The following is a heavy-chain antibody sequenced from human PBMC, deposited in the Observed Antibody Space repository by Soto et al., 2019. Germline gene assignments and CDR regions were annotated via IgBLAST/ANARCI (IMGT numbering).Heavy chain of an antibody. J-gene: IGHJ6*03. V-gene: IGHV1-18*01. CDR2: ISAYNGNT. Sequence: GASVKVSCKASGYTFTSYGISWVRQAPGQGLEWMGWISAYNGNTKYSQKLQGRVTITTDTSASTAYMELSSLRSEDTAVYYCARVKAAAYKNDYMDVWGKGTTVTVSS. D-gene: IGHD6-13*01. CDR3: ARVKAAAYKNDYMDV. CDR1: GYTFTSYG.